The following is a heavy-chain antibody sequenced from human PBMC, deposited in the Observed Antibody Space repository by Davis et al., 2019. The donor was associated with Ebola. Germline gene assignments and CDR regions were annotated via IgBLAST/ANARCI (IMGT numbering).Heavy chain of an antibody. J-gene: IGHJ5*02. Sequence: SETLSLTCTVSGGSISSYYWSWIRQPAGKGLEWIGRIYTSGSTNYNPSLKSRVTISVDTSKNQFSLKLSSVTAADTAVYYCARRELRAHWFDPWGQGTLVTVSS. CDR1: GGSISSYY. V-gene: IGHV4-4*07. CDR2: IYTSGST. D-gene: IGHD1-7*01. CDR3: ARRELRAHWFDP.